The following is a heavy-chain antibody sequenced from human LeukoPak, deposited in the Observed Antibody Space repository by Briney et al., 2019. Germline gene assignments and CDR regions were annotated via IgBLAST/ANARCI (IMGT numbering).Heavy chain of an antibody. CDR3: ARVGYYDFWSGYSAFDY. V-gene: IGHV1-18*01. CDR1: GYTFTSYG. Sequence: ASVKVSCKASGYTFTSYGISWVRQSTGQGLEWMGWISAYNGNTNYAQKLQGRVTMTTDTSTSTAYMELRSLRSDDTAVYYCARVGYYDFWSGYSAFDYWGQGTLVTVSS. D-gene: IGHD3-3*01. J-gene: IGHJ4*02. CDR2: ISAYNGNT.